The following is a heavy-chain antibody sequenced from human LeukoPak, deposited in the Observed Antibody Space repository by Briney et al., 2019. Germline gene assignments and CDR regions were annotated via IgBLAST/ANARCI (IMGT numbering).Heavy chain of an antibody. Sequence: GGSLRLSCAASGFTFSSYAMSWVRQAPGKGLEWVSDISGSGGSTYYADSVKGRFTISRDNSRNTLYLQMNSLRAEDTAVYYCVYWYGDTEEDYWGQGTLVTVSS. CDR1: GFTFSSYA. D-gene: IGHD2-8*02. V-gene: IGHV3-23*01. CDR3: VYWYGDTEEDY. J-gene: IGHJ4*02. CDR2: ISGSGGST.